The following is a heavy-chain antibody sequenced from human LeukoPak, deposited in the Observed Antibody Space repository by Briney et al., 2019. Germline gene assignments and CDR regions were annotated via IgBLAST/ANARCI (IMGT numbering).Heavy chain of an antibody. CDR1: GGSFSGYY. V-gene: IGHV4-34*01. CDR2: INHSGST. D-gene: IGHD3-10*01. J-gene: IGHJ5*02. Sequence: SETLSLTCAVYGGSFSGYYSSWIRQPLGKGLEWIGEINHSGSTNYNPSLKSRVTISVDTSKNQFSLKLSSVTAADTAVYYCARDKIGSRWFDPWGQGTLVTVSS. CDR3: ARDKIGSRWFDP.